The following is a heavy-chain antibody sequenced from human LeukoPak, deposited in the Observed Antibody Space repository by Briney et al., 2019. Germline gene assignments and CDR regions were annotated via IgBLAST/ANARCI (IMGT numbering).Heavy chain of an antibody. CDR3: ASSGGGYCSSTSCYEIDY. Sequence: PSETLSLTCTVSGDPISSYYWGWIRQPPGKGLEWIGYIYYSGYTNYNPSLKSRVTISVDMSKNQFSLKPSSVTAADTAVYYCASSGGGYCSSTSCYEIDYWGQGTLVTVSS. J-gene: IGHJ4*02. CDR1: GDPISSYY. CDR2: IYYSGYT. D-gene: IGHD2-2*01. V-gene: IGHV4-59*01.